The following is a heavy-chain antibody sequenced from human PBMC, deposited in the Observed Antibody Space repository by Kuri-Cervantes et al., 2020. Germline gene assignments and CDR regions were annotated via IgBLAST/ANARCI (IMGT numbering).Heavy chain of an antibody. CDR2: ISWNSGSI. V-gene: IGHV3-9*01. CDR1: GFTFDDYA. D-gene: IGHD3-10*01. J-gene: IGHJ6*02. CDR3: ARAMVRLYYGMDV. Sequence: LSLTCAASGFTFDDYAMHWVWQAPGKGLEWVSGISWNSGSIGYADSVKGRFTISRDNSKNTLYLQMNSLRAEDTAVYYCARAMVRLYYGMDVWGQGTTVTVSS.